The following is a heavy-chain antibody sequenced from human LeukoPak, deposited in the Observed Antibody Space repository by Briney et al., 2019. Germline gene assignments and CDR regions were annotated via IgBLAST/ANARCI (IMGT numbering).Heavy chain of an antibody. Sequence: ASVKVSCKPSGYTFRTHGLSWVRQAPGQGLEWMGWISSYDGNTNYAQKVQGRLTMTTDTSTSTAYMELRSLRSDDTAVYYCARGNDYGDPLDYWGQGTQVTVSS. D-gene: IGHD4-17*01. CDR1: GYTFRTHG. V-gene: IGHV1-18*01. CDR3: ARGNDYGDPLDY. J-gene: IGHJ4*02. CDR2: ISSYDGNT.